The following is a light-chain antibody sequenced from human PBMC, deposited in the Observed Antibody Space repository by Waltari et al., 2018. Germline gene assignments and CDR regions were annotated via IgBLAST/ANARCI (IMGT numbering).Light chain of an antibody. CDR1: QSLTKRY. CDR2: GAT. V-gene: IGKV3-20*01. CDR3: QQYGSSVLYT. J-gene: IGKJ2*01. Sequence: VLTQSPGTLSLSPGERATLSCRASQSLTKRYLAWYQQKPGQAPRLLIYGATSRAAGLPDRFSGSWSGTDFTLTISRLEAEDFAVYYCQQYGSSVLYTFGQGTKLEIK.